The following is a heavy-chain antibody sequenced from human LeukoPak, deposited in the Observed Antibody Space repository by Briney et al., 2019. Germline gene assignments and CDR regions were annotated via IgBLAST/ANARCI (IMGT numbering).Heavy chain of an antibody. CDR3: AGMYYYPSGSYSKFDY. D-gene: IGHD3-10*01. CDR1: GGSISSSSYY. V-gene: IGHV4-39*07. Sequence: SETLSLTCTVSGGSISSSSYYWGWIRQPPGKGLEWIGSIYYSGSTYYNPSLKSRVTISVDTSKNQFSLKLSSVTAADTAVYHCAGMYYYPSGSYSKFDYWGQGTLVTVSS. CDR2: IYYSGST. J-gene: IGHJ4*02.